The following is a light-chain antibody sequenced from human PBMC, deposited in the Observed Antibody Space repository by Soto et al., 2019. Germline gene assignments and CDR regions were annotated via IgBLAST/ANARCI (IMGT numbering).Light chain of an antibody. CDR1: QGIGNK. J-gene: IGKJ4*01. CDR3: LQHSGYPLT. Sequence: DIQMTQSPSSLSASVGDRVTITCRASQGIGNKLGWYQQKPGKAPKRLIYGASTLQSGVPSRFSGSGSGTELTLTISSLQPEDFATYYCLQHSGYPLTFGGGTKVEIK. V-gene: IGKV1-17*01. CDR2: GAS.